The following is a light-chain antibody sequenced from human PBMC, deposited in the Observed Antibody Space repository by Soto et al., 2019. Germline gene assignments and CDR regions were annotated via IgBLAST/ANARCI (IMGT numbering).Light chain of an antibody. Sequence: QSALTQPASVSGSPGQSITISCTGTSSDVGGYNYVSWYQQHPGKAPKLMIYEDTNRPSGVSHRFSGSKSGNSASLTISGLQAEDEADYYCCSYRSGTTWVFGGGTKLTVL. J-gene: IGLJ3*02. CDR1: SSDVGGYNY. CDR2: EDT. V-gene: IGLV2-14*01. CDR3: CSYRSGTTWV.